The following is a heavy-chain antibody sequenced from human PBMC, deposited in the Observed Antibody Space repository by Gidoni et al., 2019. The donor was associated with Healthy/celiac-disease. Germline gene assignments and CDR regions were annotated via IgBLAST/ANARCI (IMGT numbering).Heavy chain of an antibody. CDR1: GFTFSSYA. CDR3: AKDLTVLGYSNGYYGMDV. D-gene: IGHD4-4*01. CDR2: ISGSGGST. Sequence: EVQLLESGGGLVQPGGSLRLSCAASGFTFSSYAMSWVRQAPGKGLEWVSAISGSGGSTYYADSVKGRFTISRDNSKNTLYLQMNSLRAEDTAVYYCAKDLTVLGYSNGYYGMDVWGQGTTVTVSS. V-gene: IGHV3-23*01. J-gene: IGHJ6*02.